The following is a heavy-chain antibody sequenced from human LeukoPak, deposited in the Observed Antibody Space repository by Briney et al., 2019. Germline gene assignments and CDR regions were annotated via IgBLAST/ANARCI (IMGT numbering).Heavy chain of an antibody. J-gene: IGHJ6*02. CDR3: ARGIDCSSTSCPRYYYYYYGMDV. D-gene: IGHD2-2*01. V-gene: IGHV1-8*01. CDR2: MNPNSGNT. Sequence: ALVKVSCKASGYTFTSYDINWVRQATGQGLEWMGWMNPNSGNTGYAQKFQGRVTMTRNTSISTAYMELSSLRSEDTAVYYCARGIDCSSTSCPRYYYYYYGMDVWGQGTTVTVSS. CDR1: GYTFTSYD.